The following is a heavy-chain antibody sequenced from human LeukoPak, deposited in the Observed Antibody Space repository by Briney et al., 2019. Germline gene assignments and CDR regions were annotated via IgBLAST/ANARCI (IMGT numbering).Heavy chain of an antibody. V-gene: IGHV3-64*01. Sequence: GGSLRLSCAASGFTFSSYGMHWVRQAPGKGLEYVSAISSNGGSTYYANSVKGRFTISRDNSKNTLYLQMGSLRAEDMAVYYCARVSRVPAVWFGESPDYWGQGTLVTVSS. CDR3: ARVSRVPAVWFGESPDY. CDR1: GFTFSSYG. J-gene: IGHJ4*02. D-gene: IGHD3-10*01. CDR2: ISSNGGST.